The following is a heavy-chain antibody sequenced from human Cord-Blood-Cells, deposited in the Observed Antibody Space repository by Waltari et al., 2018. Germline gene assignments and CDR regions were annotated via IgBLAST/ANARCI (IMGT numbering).Heavy chain of an antibody. Sequence: QLQLQESGPGLVKPSETLSLTCTVSGGSISSSSYYWGWIRQPPGKGLEWIGSSYYSGGTSSHPARKRRLTISVDTSKNQFSLKLSSVTAADTAVYYCARPIYGSVFPFDYWGQGTLVTVSS. V-gene: IGHV4-39*01. CDR3: ARPIYGSVFPFDY. CDR2: SYYSGGT. J-gene: IGHJ4*02. CDR1: GGSISSSSYY. D-gene: IGHD3-10*01.